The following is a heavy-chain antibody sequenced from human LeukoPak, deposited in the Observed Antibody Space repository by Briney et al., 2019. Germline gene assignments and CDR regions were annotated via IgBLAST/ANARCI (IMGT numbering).Heavy chain of an antibody. CDR1: GGSFSGYY. V-gene: IGHV4-34*01. J-gene: IGHJ4*02. CDR2: INHSGST. D-gene: IGHD3-22*01. Sequence: TSETLSLTCAVYGGSFSGYYWSWIRQPPGKGLEWIREINHSGSTNYNPSLKSRVTISVDTSKNQFSLKLSSVTAADTAVYYCARVDYYDSSGYYSVGYFDYWGQGTLVTVSS. CDR3: ARVDYYDSSGYYSVGYFDY.